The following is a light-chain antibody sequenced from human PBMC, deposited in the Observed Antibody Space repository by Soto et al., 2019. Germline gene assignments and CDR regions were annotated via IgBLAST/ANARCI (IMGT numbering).Light chain of an antibody. J-gene: IGLJ1*01. Sequence: QSALTQPASVSGSPGQSITISCTGTSSEVGYYNLVSWYQHHPGKAPKLIIYEVNKRPSGVSNRFSGSKSGNTASLTISGLQAEDEADYHCCSYAGSSTYVFGTGTKLTVL. CDR1: SSEVGYYNL. V-gene: IGLV2-23*02. CDR3: CSYAGSSTYV. CDR2: EVN.